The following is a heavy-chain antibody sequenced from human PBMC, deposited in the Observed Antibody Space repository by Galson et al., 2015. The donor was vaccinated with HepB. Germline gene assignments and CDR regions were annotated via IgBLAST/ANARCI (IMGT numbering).Heavy chain of an antibody. CDR1: GFTVSSNS. CDR2: IYSGGST. J-gene: IGHJ4*02. CDR3: ARSRSSWYWYFDY. D-gene: IGHD6-13*01. V-gene: IGHV3-53*04. Sequence: SLRLSCAASGFTVSSNSMSWVRQAPGKGLEWVSVIYSGGSTYYADSVKGRFTISRHNSKNTLYLQMNSLTAEDTAVYYCARSRSSWYWYFDYWGQGTLVTVSS.